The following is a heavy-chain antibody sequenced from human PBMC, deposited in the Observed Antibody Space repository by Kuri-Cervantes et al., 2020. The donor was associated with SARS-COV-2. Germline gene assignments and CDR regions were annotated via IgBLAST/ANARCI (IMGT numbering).Heavy chain of an antibody. J-gene: IGHJ4*02. CDR2: INGYNDNT. V-gene: IGHV1-18*04. Sequence: ASVKVSCKASGYTFSAYYMHWVRQAPGQGLEWMGWINGYNDNTKYAQKLQGRVTMTTDTSTSTAYMELRSLRSDDTAVYYCARDRIAAAGFSCQEYWDQGTLVTVSS. CDR3: ARDRIAAAGFSCQEY. D-gene: IGHD6-13*01. CDR1: GYTFSAYY.